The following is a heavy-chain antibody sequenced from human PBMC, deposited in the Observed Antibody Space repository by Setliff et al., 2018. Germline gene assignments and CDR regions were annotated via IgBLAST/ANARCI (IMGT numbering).Heavy chain of an antibody. CDR1: GETFSGFH. Sequence: SETLSLTCAVYGETFSGFHWHWIRQAPGKGLEWIGQINPSGSTYHNPAVRGRVTISSDTSKNQFSLKLTSVTAADTAVYYCARGGSRWFGALSVPTTFDYWGQGIVVTVSS. V-gene: IGHV4-34*01. D-gene: IGHD3-10*01. CDR3: ARGGSRWFGALSVPTTFDY. CDR2: INPSGST. J-gene: IGHJ4*02.